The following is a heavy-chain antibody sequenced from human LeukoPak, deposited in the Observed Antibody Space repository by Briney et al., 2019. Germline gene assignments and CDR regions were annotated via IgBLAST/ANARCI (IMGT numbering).Heavy chain of an antibody. CDR1: GYSFTSYW. J-gene: IGHJ4*02. CDR3: ARQRYYYDSSGYYGIRYFDC. CDR2: IYPGDSDI. D-gene: IGHD3-22*01. V-gene: IGHV5-51*01. Sequence: GESLKISCKGSGYSFTSYWIGWVRQMPGKGLEWMGIIYPGDSDIRYSPSFQGQVTISADKSIGTAYLQWSSLKASDTAMYYCARQRYYYDSSGYYGIRYFDCWGQGTLVTVSS.